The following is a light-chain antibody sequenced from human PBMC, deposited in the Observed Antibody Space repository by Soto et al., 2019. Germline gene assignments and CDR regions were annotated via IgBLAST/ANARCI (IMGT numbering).Light chain of an antibody. Sequence: QSALTQPASVSGSPGQSITISCTGTNNDVGGHMYVSWYQHQAGKVPKLIIYEIDNRPSGVSDRFSGSKSGDTASLTISGLQAEDEAAYYCSAYRRGIIVFGGGTKVTVL. CDR2: EID. J-gene: IGLJ2*01. V-gene: IGLV2-14*01. CDR3: SAYRRGIIV. CDR1: NNDVGGHMY.